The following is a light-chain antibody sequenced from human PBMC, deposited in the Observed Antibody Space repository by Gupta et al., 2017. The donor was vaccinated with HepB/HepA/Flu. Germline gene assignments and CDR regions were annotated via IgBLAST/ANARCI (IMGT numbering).Light chain of an antibody. J-gene: IGKJ2*01. CDR3: QQYNNWPLT. CDR2: GAS. Sequence: EIVMTQSPSTLSVSPGERATLSCRASQSVSSSVAWYQQKAGQAPRLLIHGASTRATGIPEFTLTISSLQSEDFAVYYCQQYNNWPLTFGQGTKLEIK. CDR1: QSVSSS. V-gene: IGKV3-15*01.